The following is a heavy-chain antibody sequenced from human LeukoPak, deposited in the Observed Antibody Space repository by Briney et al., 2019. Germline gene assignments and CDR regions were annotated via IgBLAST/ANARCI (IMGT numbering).Heavy chain of an antibody. CDR2: ISYDGSNK. Sequence: GRSLRLSCAASGFTFSSYAMHWVRQAPGKGLEWAAVISYDGSNKYYADSVKGRFTISRDNSKNTLYLQMNSLRAEDTAVYYCARDNKQYSSGWSYYFDYWGQGTLVTVSS. J-gene: IGHJ4*02. V-gene: IGHV3-30-3*01. CDR3: ARDNKQYSSGWSYYFDY. CDR1: GFTFSSYA. D-gene: IGHD6-19*01.